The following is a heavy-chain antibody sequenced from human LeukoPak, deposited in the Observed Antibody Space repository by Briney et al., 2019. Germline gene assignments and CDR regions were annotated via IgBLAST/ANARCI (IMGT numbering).Heavy chain of an antibody. CDR3: ARDDEVQLVFDY. D-gene: IGHD1-1*01. J-gene: IGHJ4*02. V-gene: IGHV4-59*12. Sequence: SETLSLTCTVSGGSISSYYWSWIRQPPGKGLEWIGYIYYSGSTNYNPSLKSRVTISVDTSKDQFSLRLNSVTAADTAVYYCARDDEVQLVFDYWSQGTLVTVSS. CDR2: IYYSGST. CDR1: GGSISSYY.